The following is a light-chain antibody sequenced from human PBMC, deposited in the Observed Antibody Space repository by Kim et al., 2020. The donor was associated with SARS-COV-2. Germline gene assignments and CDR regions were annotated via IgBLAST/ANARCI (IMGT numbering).Light chain of an antibody. CDR3: QQYKTYPIT. CDR1: QYMSHC. Sequence: VSVVDRVPITCRASQYMSHCLAWFQHKPAEGPQSLIYAPSNLQRGVPSRFSGSGSGTDFTLIIRSLQPEDFATYYCQQYKTYPITFGQGTRLEI. V-gene: IGKV1-16*01. CDR2: APS. J-gene: IGKJ5*01.